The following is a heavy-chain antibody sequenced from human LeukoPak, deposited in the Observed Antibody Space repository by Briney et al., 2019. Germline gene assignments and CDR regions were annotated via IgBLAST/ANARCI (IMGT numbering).Heavy chain of an antibody. V-gene: IGHV3-33*01. J-gene: IGHJ6*04. CDR3: ARDLRDLVRGVIKYYYYGMDV. CDR2: ICYDGSNK. CDR1: GFTFSSYG. D-gene: IGHD3-10*01. Sequence: GGSLRLSCATSGFTFSSYGMHWVRQAPGKGLEWVTVICYDGSNKYYADSVKGRFTISRDNSKNTLYLQMNSLRAEDTAVYYCARDLRDLVRGVIKYYYYGMDVWGKGTTVTVSS.